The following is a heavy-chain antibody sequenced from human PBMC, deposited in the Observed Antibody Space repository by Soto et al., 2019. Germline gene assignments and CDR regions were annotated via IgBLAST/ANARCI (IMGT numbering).Heavy chain of an antibody. CDR2: IYYSGST. D-gene: IGHD6-13*01. J-gene: IGHJ6*02. Sequence: ILSLLCSISGGYIGSSGYYWSGIRKHPGKGLEWIGYIYYSGSTYYNPCLKSRVTISVDTSKDQFSLKLSSVTAADTAVYYCATSGYSSSWGLSDYYGMDVWGQGTTVTVSS. CDR3: ATSGYSSSWGLSDYYGMDV. V-gene: IGHV4-31*03. CDR1: GGYIGSSGYY.